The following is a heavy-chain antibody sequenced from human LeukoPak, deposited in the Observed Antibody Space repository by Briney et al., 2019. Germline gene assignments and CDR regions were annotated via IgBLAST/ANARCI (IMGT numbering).Heavy chain of an antibody. CDR3: ARAQGVKWNFGY. CDR1: GGTFSSYA. D-gene: IGHD3-10*01. V-gene: IGHV1-69*05. Sequence: GASVKVSCKASGGTFSSYAISWVRQAPGQGLGWMGGIIPIFGTANYAQKFQGRVTITTDESTSTAYMELSSLRSEDTAVYYCARAQGVKWNFGYWGQGTLVTVSS. CDR2: IIPIFGTA. J-gene: IGHJ4*02.